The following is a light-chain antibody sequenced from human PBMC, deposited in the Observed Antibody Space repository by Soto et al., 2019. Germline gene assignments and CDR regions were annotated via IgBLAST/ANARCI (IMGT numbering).Light chain of an antibody. J-gene: IGKJ4*01. V-gene: IGKV3-20*01. CDR3: QQYGNSPLT. Sequence: EIVLTQSPATLSLSPGDRATLSCRASQSVRSDYFAWYQQKPGQAPRVIIFGVSTRATAIPDRFSGSGSGTDFTLTISRLEPEDFALYYCQQYGNSPLTFGGGTKGDIK. CDR2: GVS. CDR1: QSVRSDY.